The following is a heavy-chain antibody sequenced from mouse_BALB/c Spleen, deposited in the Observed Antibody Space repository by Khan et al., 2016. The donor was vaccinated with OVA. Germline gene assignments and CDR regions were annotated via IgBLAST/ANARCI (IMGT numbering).Heavy chain of an antibody. J-gene: IGHJ3*01. V-gene: IGHV2-2*02. CDR2: IWSGGGT. CDR1: GFSLTTYG. CDR3: ARNYDYDEGLAY. D-gene: IGHD2-4*01. Sequence: QVQLQQSGPGLVQPSQSLSITCTVSGFSLTTYGVHWVRQSPGKGLEGLGGIWSGGGTDDKAAFISGLNISKDNSTRQAFFKMTSLQANDTAIYYCARNYDYDEGLAYWGQGTLVTVSA.